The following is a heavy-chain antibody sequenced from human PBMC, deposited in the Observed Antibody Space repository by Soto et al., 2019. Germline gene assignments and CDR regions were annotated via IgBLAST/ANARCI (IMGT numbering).Heavy chain of an antibody. J-gene: IGHJ3*02. V-gene: IGHV4-39*01. CDR3: ARPEGIDRSGYPLSGVALDI. CDR2: IYXSVST. Sequence: SDTLSLTCTVSGGSIISSSYYWVWLRQPPGKGLEWIGSIYXSVSTXYNPSLKSRATISVDTSKNQFSLKLSSLTAADTAVYYCARPEGIDRSGYPLSGVALDIWGQGTMVTVSS. D-gene: IGHD3-22*01. CDR1: GGSIISSSYY.